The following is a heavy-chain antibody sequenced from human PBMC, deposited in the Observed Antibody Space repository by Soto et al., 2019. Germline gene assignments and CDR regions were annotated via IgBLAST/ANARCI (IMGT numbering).Heavy chain of an antibody. Sequence: QVQLQESGPGLVKPSQTLSLTCTVSGGSISSGGYYWTWIRQHPGKGLEYIGYINYSGTTYYNPSLKSRVTISLDTSKNQFSLNLSSVTAADTAVYYCARDNWNSNFYAFDIWGQGTMVTVSS. CDR3: ARDNWNSNFYAFDI. CDR1: GGSISSGGYY. V-gene: IGHV4-31*03. CDR2: INYSGTT. J-gene: IGHJ3*02. D-gene: IGHD1-1*01.